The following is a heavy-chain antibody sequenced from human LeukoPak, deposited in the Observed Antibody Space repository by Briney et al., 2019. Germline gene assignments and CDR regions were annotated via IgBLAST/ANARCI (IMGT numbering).Heavy chain of an antibody. CDR1: GFTFSSYS. D-gene: IGHD2-15*01. J-gene: IGHJ4*02. V-gene: IGHV3-21*01. CDR3: ARELVAALRSPSNSNDDY. CDR2: ISSSSSYI. Sequence: GGSLRLSCAASGFTFSSYSMNWVRQAPGKGLEWVSSISSSSSYIYYADSVKGRFTISRDNAKNSLYLQMNSLRAEDTAVYYCARELVAALRSPSNSNDDYWGQGTLVTVSS.